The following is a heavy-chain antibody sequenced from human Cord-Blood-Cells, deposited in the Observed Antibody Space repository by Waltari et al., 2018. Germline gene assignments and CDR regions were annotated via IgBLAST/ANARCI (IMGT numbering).Heavy chain of an antibody. CDR2: INHSGST. J-gene: IGHJ4*02. CDR3: ARLSRGHDY. V-gene: IGHV4-34*01. D-gene: IGHD3-10*01. CDR1: GGSFSGYY. Sequence: QVQLQQWGAGLLKPSETLSLTCAVHGGSFSGYYWSWIRQPPGKGLEWIGEINHSGSTNYNPSLKSRVTISVDTSKNQFSLKLSSVTAADTAVYYCARLSRGHDYWGQGTLVTVSS.